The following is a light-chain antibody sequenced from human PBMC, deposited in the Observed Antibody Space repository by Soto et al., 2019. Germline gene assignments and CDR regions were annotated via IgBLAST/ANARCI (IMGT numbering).Light chain of an antibody. CDR1: SSDVGGYNY. CDR2: DVT. CDR3: SSYTSSSTPHVV. V-gene: IGLV2-14*03. J-gene: IGLJ3*02. Sequence: QSALTQPASVSGSPGQSITISCTGTSSDVGGYNYVSWYQQHPGRAPKLMIYDVTNRPSGISNRFSGSKSGNTASLTISGLQAEDEADYYCSSYTSSSTPHVVFGGGTKLTVL.